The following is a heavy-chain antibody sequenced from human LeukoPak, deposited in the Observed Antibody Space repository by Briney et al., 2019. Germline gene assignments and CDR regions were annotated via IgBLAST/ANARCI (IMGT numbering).Heavy chain of an antibody. CDR2: IIPSVGTA. CDR3: ASYQGEVDY. Sequence: KVSCKASGGTISSYDISWMRQAPGQGLEWMGRIIPSVGTANYAQKFQGRVTSTTDESTSTAYMELSSLRSEDTVVYYCASYQGEVDYWGQGTLVSVPS. CDR1: GGTISSYD. D-gene: IGHD3-10*01. J-gene: IGHJ4*02. V-gene: IGHV1-69*05.